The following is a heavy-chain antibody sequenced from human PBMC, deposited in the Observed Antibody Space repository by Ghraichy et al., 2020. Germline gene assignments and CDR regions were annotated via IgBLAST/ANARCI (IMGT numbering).Heavy chain of an antibody. CDR3: ARDRDSDGSDTRAFDI. V-gene: IGHV3-11*05. CDR2: INGAGYYR. Sequence: GGSLRLSCAASEFTLSDHYMSWVRLAPGKGLEWISYINGAGYYRNYADSVRGRFTISRDNAKNTLYLQMKSLRPEDAAVYYCARDRDSDGSDTRAFDIWGQGIVVAVSS. D-gene: IGHD5-18*01. CDR1: EFTLSDHY. J-gene: IGHJ3*02.